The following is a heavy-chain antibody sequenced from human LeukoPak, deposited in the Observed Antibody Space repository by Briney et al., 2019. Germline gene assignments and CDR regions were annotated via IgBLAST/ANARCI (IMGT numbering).Heavy chain of an antibody. V-gene: IGHV3-30*03. CDR1: GFTFNRCW. CDR2: ISYDGSNK. Sequence: PGGSLRLSCVVSGFTFNRCWMNWVRQAPGKGLEWVAVISYDGSNKYYADSVKGRFTISRDNSKNTLFLQMNSLRLEDTAVYYCASGAGGWELLTKSTFDYWGQGTLVTVSS. J-gene: IGHJ4*02. D-gene: IGHD1-26*01. CDR3: ASGAGGWELLTKSTFDY.